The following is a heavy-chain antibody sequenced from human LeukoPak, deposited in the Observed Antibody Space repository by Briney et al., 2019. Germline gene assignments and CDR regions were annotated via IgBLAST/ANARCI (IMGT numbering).Heavy chain of an antibody. V-gene: IGHV5-51*01. CDR3: AKHIGTGYYLHYAFDI. J-gene: IGHJ3*02. D-gene: IGHD3/OR15-3a*01. CDR1: GYSFSNYW. Sequence: GESLKISCKGSGYSFSNYWIGWVRQMPGKGLEWMGIIYPGDSESRYSPSFQGQAIISADKSIRTAYLQWSSLKASDTAIYYCAKHIGTGYYLHYAFDIWGQGTMVTVSS. CDR2: IYPGDSES.